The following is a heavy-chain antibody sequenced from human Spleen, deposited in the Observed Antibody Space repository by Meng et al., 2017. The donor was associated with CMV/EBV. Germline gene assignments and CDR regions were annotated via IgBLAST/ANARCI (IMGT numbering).Heavy chain of an antibody. V-gene: IGHV1-69*05. CDR1: GGTFSSYA. D-gene: IGHD1-14*01. J-gene: IGHJ6*02. CDR2: IIPIFGTA. Sequence: SVKVSCKASGGTFSSYAISWVRQAPGQGLEWMGGIIPIFGTANYAQKFQGRVTITTDESTSTAYMELSSLRSEDTAVYYCARLAHNIYYYYGMDVWGQGTTVTVSS. CDR3: ARLAHNIYYYYGMDV.